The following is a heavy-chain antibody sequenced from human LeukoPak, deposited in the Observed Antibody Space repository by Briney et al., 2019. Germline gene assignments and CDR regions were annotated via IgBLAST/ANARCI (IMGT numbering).Heavy chain of an antibody. CDR2: INWNGDST. J-gene: IGHJ6*03. D-gene: IGHD3-16*02. CDR1: GFTFDDYG. CDR3: ARRESSYQNYYYYYHMDV. V-gene: IGHV3-20*04. Sequence: PGGSLRLSCAASGFTFDDYGMSWVRQAPGKGLEWVSDINWNGDSTGYADSVKGRFTISRDNANNSLYLQMNSLRAEDTALYYCARRESSYQNYYYYYHMDVWGKGTTVTVSS.